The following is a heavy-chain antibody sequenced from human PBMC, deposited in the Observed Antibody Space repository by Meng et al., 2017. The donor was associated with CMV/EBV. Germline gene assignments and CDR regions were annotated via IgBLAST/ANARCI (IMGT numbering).Heavy chain of an antibody. Sequence: DTGFNLSSHARNWVRQGPGKGVEWVSVISSSGGTTYYADYVKGRFTISRDNSKNTLYVQMNSLRAEDTAVYFCAKVTRPAPTYYLDYWGQGTLVTVSS. V-gene: IGHV3-23*01. J-gene: IGHJ4*02. D-gene: IGHD3-16*01. CDR3: AKVTRPAPTYYLDY. CDR2: ISSSGGTT. CDR1: GFNLSSHA.